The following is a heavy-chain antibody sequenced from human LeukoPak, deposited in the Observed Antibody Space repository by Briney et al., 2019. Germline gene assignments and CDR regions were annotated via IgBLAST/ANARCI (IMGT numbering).Heavy chain of an antibody. Sequence: ASVKVSCKASGYTFTTYAMHWVRQAPGQRLEWMGCINAGNGNTKYSQKFQGRVTMTRDTSASTAYMELSSLRSEDTAVYYCARTTAMVTIFDYWGQGTLVTVSS. D-gene: IGHD5-18*01. J-gene: IGHJ4*02. CDR1: GYTFTTYA. CDR3: ARTTAMVTIFDY. V-gene: IGHV1-3*01. CDR2: INAGNGNT.